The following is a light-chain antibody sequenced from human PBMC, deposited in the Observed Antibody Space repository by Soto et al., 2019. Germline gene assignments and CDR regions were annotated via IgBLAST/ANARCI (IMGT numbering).Light chain of an antibody. CDR2: AAS. Sequence: EIQMTQSPSSLSASVGDRVTITCRASQSISSYLNWYQQKPGKAPKLLIYAASSLQSGVPSRFSGSGSGTDFSLTISSLQPEDFATYYCQQSYSTPWTFGQRSNVDI. CDR3: QQSYSTPWT. V-gene: IGKV1-39*01. J-gene: IGKJ1*01. CDR1: QSISSY.